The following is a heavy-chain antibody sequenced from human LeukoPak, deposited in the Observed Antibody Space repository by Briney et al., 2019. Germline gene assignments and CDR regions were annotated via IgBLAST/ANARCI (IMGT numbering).Heavy chain of an antibody. D-gene: IGHD2-21*02. CDR2: IKSKTDGGTT. Sequence: GVSPRLSCAASGFTFSNAWMSWVRQAPGKGLEWVGRIKSKTDGGTTDYAAPVKGRFTISRDDSKNTLYLQMNSLKTEDTAVYYCTTALIVVVTATPYYFDYWGQGTLVTVSS. CDR1: GFTFSNAW. CDR3: TTALIVVVTATPYYFDY. V-gene: IGHV3-15*01. J-gene: IGHJ4*02.